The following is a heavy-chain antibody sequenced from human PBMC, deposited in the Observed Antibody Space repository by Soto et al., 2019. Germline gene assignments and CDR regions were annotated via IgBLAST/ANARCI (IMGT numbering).Heavy chain of an antibody. CDR2: INAGNGNT. V-gene: IGHV1-3*01. CDR1: GYTFTSYG. CDR3: ARSPRMVRGVIGAFDI. Sequence: ASVKVSCKASGYTFTSYGISWVRQAPGQGLEWMGWINAGNGNTKYSQKFQGRVTITRDTSASTAYMELSSLRSEDTAVYYCARSPRMVRGVIGAFDIWGQGTMVTVSS. D-gene: IGHD3-10*01. J-gene: IGHJ3*02.